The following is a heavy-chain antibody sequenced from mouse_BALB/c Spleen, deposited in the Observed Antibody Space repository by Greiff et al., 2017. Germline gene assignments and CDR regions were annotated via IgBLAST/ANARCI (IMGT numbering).Heavy chain of an antibody. Sequence: QVQLQQSGPGLVAPSQSLSITCTVSGFSLTGYGVNWVRQPPGKGLEWLGMIWGDGSTDYNSALKSRLSISKDSSKSQVFLKMNSLQTDDTARYYCARDYYRYHWYFDVWGAGTTVTVSS. J-gene: IGHJ1*01. CDR2: IWGDGST. D-gene: IGHD2-14*01. CDR3: ARDYYRYHWYFDV. V-gene: IGHV2-6-7*01. CDR1: GFSLTGYG.